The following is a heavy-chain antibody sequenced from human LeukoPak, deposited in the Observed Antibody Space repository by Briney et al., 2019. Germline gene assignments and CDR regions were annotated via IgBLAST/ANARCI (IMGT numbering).Heavy chain of an antibody. Sequence: PGGSLRLSCAASGFTFSSYGMHWVRQAPGKGLEWVAVISYDGSNKYYADSVKGRFTISRDNSKNTLYLQMNSLRAEDTAVYYCAKGGRWELLEVSGYFDYWGQGTLATVSS. CDR2: ISYDGSNK. V-gene: IGHV3-30*18. CDR3: AKGGRWELLEVSGYFDY. CDR1: GFTFSSYG. D-gene: IGHD1-26*01. J-gene: IGHJ4*02.